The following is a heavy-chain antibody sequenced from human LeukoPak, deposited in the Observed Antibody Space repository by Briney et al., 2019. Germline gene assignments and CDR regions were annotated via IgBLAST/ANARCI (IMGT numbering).Heavy chain of an antibody. J-gene: IGHJ6*02. CDR2: INHSGNT. Sequence: PSETLSLTCAVYGGSFSGYYWNWIRQSPEKGLEWIGEINHSGNTNYNPSLKSRITISVDTSKNQFSLKLRSVTAADTAVYYCARVRITETTFKNFYDGLDVWGQGTTVTVSS. V-gene: IGHV4-34*01. D-gene: IGHD4-17*01. CDR1: GGSFSGYY. CDR3: ARVRITETTFKNFYDGLDV.